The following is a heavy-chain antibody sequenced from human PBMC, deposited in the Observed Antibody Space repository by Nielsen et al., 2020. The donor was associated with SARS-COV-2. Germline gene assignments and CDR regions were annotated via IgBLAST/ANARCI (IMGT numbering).Heavy chain of an antibody. CDR2: IYYSGST. CDR1: GGSISSGGFY. Sequence: SETLSLTCTVSGGSISSGGFYWSWIRQHSGKGLEWIGYIYYSGSTYYNPSLKSRLTMSVDTSKNQFSLKLSSVTAADTAVYYCAGASDEARNPNWFDPWGQGTQVTVSS. J-gene: IGHJ5*02. CDR3: AGASDEARNPNWFDP. V-gene: IGHV4-31*03.